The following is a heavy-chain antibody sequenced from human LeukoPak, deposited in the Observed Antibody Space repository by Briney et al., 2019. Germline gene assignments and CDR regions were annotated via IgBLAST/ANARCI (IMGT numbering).Heavy chain of an antibody. V-gene: IGHV4-39*01. CDR1: SGSISSSSYY. CDR2: IYDSGST. CDR3: ARHYDYYFDY. D-gene: IGHD3-3*01. J-gene: IGHJ4*02. Sequence: SETLSLTFTVSSGSISSSSYYWGWIRHPPGKGREWIGRIYDSGSTYYNPSLKSRVTISVDTSKNQFSLKLSSVTAADTAVYYCARHYDYYFDYWGQGTLVTVSS.